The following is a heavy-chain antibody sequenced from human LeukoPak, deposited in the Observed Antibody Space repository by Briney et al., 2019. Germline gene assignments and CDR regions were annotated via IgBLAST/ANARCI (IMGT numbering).Heavy chain of an antibody. D-gene: IGHD3-10*01. Sequence: AGGSLRLSCAASGFTFSNYNMNWVRQAPGKGLEWVSFISTSSSYIYYADSVKGRLTISRHNAKNSLYLQMNSLRAEDTAVYYCARDNYGSGSYSWSKGLDYWGQGTLVTVSS. CDR2: ISTSSSYI. J-gene: IGHJ4*02. V-gene: IGHV3-21*01. CDR1: GFTFSNYN. CDR3: ARDNYGSGSYSWSKGLDY.